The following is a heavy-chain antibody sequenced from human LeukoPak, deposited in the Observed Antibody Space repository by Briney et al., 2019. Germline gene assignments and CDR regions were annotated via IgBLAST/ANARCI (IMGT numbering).Heavy chain of an antibody. J-gene: IGHJ4*02. Sequence: PGGSLRLSCAASGFTFSSYAMSWVRQAPGEGLEWVSSISGSGGSTYYADSVKGRFTISRDNSKNTLYLQMNSLRAEDTAVYYCAKTIVVVPAAIPRLFDYWGQGTLVTVSS. CDR1: GFTFSSYA. CDR2: ISGSGGST. D-gene: IGHD2-2*01. V-gene: IGHV3-23*01. CDR3: AKTIVVVPAAIPRLFDY.